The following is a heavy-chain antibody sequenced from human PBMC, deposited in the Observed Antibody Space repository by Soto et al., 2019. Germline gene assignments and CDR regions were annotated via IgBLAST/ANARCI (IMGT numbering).Heavy chain of an antibody. CDR2: IGGSGETR. D-gene: IGHD2-15*01. Sequence: DVQLWESGGGLVRPGGSLRLSCAASGFTFSGYAVTWVRQSPGKGLYWVSTIGGSGETRYFVDSVRGRFTISRDNSKNTVYLQMNSLRADDTAVYYCAKDCGGGGSCTHWGQGTRVTVSS. J-gene: IGHJ4*02. CDR1: GFTFSGYA. V-gene: IGHV3-23*01. CDR3: AKDCGGGGSCTH.